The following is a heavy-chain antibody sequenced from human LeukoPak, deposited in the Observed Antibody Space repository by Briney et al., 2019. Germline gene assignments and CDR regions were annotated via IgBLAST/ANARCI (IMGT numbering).Heavy chain of an antibody. V-gene: IGHV3-23*01. D-gene: IGHD3-10*01. CDR1: GFTFSSYA. J-gene: IGHJ4*02. CDR2: ISGSGGST. CDR3: AKANRWGVIILFDY. Sequence: GGSLRLSCAASGFTFSSYAMSWVRQAPGKGLEWVSAISGSGGSTCYADSVKGRFTISRDNSKNTLYLQMNSLRAEDTAVYYCAKANRWGVIILFDYWGQGTLVTVSS.